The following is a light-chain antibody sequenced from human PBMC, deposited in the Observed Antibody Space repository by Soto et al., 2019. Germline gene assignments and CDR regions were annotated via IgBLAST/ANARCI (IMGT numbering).Light chain of an antibody. CDR1: QSVSAGH. CDR3: QQYGSSPLT. CDR2: GAS. V-gene: IGKV3-20*01. Sequence: EIVLTQSPGTLSLSPGGRATLSCRASQSVSAGHLAWYQQKPGQAPRLLIYGASSRATGIPDRFSGSGSGTDFTLTISRLEPEDFAVYFCQQYGSSPLTFGGGTKVDIK. J-gene: IGKJ4*01.